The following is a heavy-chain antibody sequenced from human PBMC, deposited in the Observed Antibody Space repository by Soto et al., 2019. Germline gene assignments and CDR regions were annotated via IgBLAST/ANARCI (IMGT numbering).Heavy chain of an antibody. D-gene: IGHD3-10*01. CDR2: ISYDGSNK. Sequence: QVQLVESGGGVVQPGRSLRHSCAASGFTFSSYAMHWVRQAPGKGLEWVAVISYDGSNKYYADSVKGRFTISRDNSKNTQYLQMNSLRAEDTAVYYCARDLVAWYWYFDLWGRGTLVTVSS. CDR1: GFTFSSYA. J-gene: IGHJ2*01. V-gene: IGHV3-30-3*01. CDR3: ARDLVAWYWYFDL.